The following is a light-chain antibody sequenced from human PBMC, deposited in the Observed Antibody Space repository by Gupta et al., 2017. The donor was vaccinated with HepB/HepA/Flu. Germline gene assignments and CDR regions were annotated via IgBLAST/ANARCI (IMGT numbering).Light chain of an antibody. J-gene: IGKJ5*01. Sequence: IVMTPSPLSLPVTPGEPASISCRSSQCLLHINGYNYLDWYLQKPGQSPQLLIYVGCKRAAAVADRFSGSASGTDFRLKISIGDAEDVGVHYCRLGLATSITFGQGTQVGIK. CDR3: RLGLATSIT. V-gene: IGKV2-28*01. CDR1: QCLLHINGYNY. CDR2: VGC.